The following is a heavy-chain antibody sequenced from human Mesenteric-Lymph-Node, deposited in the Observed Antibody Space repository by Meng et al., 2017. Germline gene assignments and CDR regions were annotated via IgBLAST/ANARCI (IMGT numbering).Heavy chain of an antibody. CDR2: ISSSSSYI. D-gene: IGHD1-14*01. CDR1: GFTFRSYS. CDR3: ASQPGDFDY. J-gene: IGHJ4*02. V-gene: IGHV3-21*01. Sequence: VQLGESGGGGVQPGTSLRLSWAASGFTFRSYSMNWVRQAPGKGLEWVSSISSSSSYIYYADSVKGQFTISRDNAKNSLYLQMNSLRAEDTAVYYCASQPGDFDYWGQGTLVTVSS.